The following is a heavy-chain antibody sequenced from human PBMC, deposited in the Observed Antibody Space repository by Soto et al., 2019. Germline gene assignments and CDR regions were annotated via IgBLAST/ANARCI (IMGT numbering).Heavy chain of an antibody. J-gene: IGHJ4*02. Sequence: GASVKVSCKASGYTFTYRYLHWVRQAPGQALEWMGWITPFNGNTNYAQKFQDRVTITTDTSTSTAYMELRSLRSDDTAVYYCARTVLVYFSSTSCSATVTAHFDYWGQGTLVTVSS. CDR2: ITPFNGNT. D-gene: IGHD2-2*01. V-gene: IGHV1-45*02. CDR1: GYTFTYRY. CDR3: ARTVLVYFSSTSCSATVTAHFDY.